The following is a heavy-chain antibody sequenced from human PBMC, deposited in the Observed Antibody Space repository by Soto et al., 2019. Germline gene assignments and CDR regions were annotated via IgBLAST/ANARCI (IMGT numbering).Heavy chain of an antibody. J-gene: IGHJ6*03. CDR3: ARDPSDIFTMVPIPHYYMDV. CDR2: ISAYNGNT. CDR1: GYTFTSYG. D-gene: IGHD3-10*01. V-gene: IGHV1-18*01. Sequence: ASVKVSCKASGYTFTSYGISWVRQAPGQGLEWMGWISAYNGNTNYAQKLQGRVTMTTDTSTSTAYMELRSLRSDDTAVYYCARDPSDIFTMVPIPHYYMDVWGQGSTVTVSS.